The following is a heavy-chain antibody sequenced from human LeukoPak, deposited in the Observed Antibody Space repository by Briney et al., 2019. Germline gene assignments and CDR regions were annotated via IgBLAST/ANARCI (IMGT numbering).Heavy chain of an antibody. J-gene: IGHJ4*02. CDR2: ISGSGGST. D-gene: IGHD3-3*01. CDR1: GFTFSSYA. Sequence: GGSLRLSCAASGFTFSSYATSWVRQAPGKGLEWVSAISGSGGSTYYADSVKGRFTISRDNSKNTLYLQMNSLRAEDTAVYYCAKGNTIFGVVTPFDYWGQGTLVTVSS. V-gene: IGHV3-23*01. CDR3: AKGNTIFGVVTPFDY.